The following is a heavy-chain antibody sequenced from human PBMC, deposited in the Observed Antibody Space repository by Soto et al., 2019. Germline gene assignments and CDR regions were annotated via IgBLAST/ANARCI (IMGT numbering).Heavy chain of an antibody. CDR2: THHSGST. V-gene: IGHV4-34*01. J-gene: IGHJ4*02. Sequence: SETLSLTCAVYGGSLSGNYWVWIRQPPGKGLEWIGETHHSGSTAYNPSLKSRVTISVDTSRNQFSLKLNSVTAADTAVYYCARTTAAIHLNYWSQGTLVTVSS. CDR1: GGSLSGNY. D-gene: IGHD2-21*02. CDR3: ARTTAAIHLNY.